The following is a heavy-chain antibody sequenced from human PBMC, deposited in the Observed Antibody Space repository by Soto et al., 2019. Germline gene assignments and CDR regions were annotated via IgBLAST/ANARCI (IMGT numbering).Heavy chain of an antibody. J-gene: IGHJ3*02. CDR2: IIPIFGTA. CDR1: GGTFSSYA. Sequence: QVQLVQSGAEVKKPGSSVKVSCKASGGTFSSYAISWVRQAPGQGLEWMGGIIPIFGTANYAQKFQGRVTITADESTSTAYMGLSSLRSEDTAVYYCARDPTTVTTKAFDIWGQGTMVTVSS. D-gene: IGHD4-17*01. V-gene: IGHV1-69*01. CDR3: ARDPTTVTTKAFDI.